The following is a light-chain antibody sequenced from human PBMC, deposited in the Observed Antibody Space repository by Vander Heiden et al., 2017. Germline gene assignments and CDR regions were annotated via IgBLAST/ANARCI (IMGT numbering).Light chain of an antibody. CDR1: GSNIGSSP. V-gene: IGLV1-44*01. Sequence: QSILTHSPSASGTPGQRVTISCSGRGSNIGSSPVSWYQQSPGTAPKLLIYDNNQRPSGVPDRFSGSKSGTSASLAISGLQSDDEADYYCAAWDDSLNGPVFGGGTKLTVL. CDR2: DNN. J-gene: IGLJ2*01. CDR3: AAWDDSLNGPV.